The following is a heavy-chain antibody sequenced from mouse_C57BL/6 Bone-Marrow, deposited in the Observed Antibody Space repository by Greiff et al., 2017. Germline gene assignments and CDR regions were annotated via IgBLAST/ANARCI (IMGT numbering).Heavy chain of an antibody. CDR3: ARSLRLLLRWFDY. Sequence: QVQLQQPGAELVKPVASVTLSCKASGYTFTSYWMHWVKQRPGRGLEWIGRIDPNSGGTKYNEKFKSKATLTVNKPSSTAYMQLSSLTSEDSAVYYGARSLRLLLRWFDYWGQGTTLTVSS. CDR1: GYTFTSYW. V-gene: IGHV1-72*01. J-gene: IGHJ2*01. D-gene: IGHD1-1*01. CDR2: IDPNSGGT.